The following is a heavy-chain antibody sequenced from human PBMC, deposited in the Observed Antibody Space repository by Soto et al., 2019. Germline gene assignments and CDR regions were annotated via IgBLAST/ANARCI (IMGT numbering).Heavy chain of an antibody. J-gene: IGHJ4*02. CDR3: ARAQVVAGTGGYY. V-gene: IGHV3-74*01. Sequence: GGSLSLSCASSGFHFTSYLRHLVRPAPGKGLVWVSRINSDGSSTSYADSVKGRFTISRDNAKNTLYLQMNSLRAEDTAVYYCARAQVVAGTGGYYWGQGALVTVSS. CDR1: GFHFTSYL. D-gene: IGHD6-19*01. CDR2: INSDGSST.